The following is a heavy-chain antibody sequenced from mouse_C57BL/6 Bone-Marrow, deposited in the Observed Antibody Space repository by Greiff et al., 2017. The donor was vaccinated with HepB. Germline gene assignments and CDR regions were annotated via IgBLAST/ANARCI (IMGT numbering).Heavy chain of an antibody. CDR1: GYTFTDYY. CDR3: VRKYRCLTRRAMDY. J-gene: IGHJ4*01. Sequence: EVQLQQSGPELVKPGASVKISCKASGYTFTDYYMNWVKQSHGKSLEWIGDINPNNGGTSYNQKFKGKATLTVDKSSSTAYMELRSLTSEDSAVYYCVRKYRCLTRRAMDYWGQGTSVTVSS. CDR2: INPNNGGT. D-gene: IGHD2-14*01. V-gene: IGHV1-26*01.